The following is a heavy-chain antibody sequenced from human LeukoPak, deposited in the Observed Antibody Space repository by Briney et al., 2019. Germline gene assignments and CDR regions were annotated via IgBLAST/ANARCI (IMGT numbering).Heavy chain of an antibody. D-gene: IGHD2-8*02. CDR2: IPDIGGI. V-gene: IGHV4-59*08. Sequence: SETLSLTCTASGGSLSSYYWSWVRQPPGKGLEWIAYIPDIGGINYNPSLKSRVTISLDTSKNQFSLKLSSVTAADAAVYYCAGHHPRNTVDFWGQGTLVTVSS. CDR3: AGHHPRNTVDF. CDR1: GGSLSSYY. J-gene: IGHJ4*02.